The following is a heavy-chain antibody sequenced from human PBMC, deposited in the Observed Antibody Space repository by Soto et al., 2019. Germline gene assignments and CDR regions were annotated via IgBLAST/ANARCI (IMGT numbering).Heavy chain of an antibody. D-gene: IGHD3-3*01. CDR1: GDTFTSYG. Sequence: GASVKASCKASGDTFTSYGISWVRQAPEQGLEWMGWISAYNGNTNYAQKLQGRVTMTTDTSTSTAYMELRSLRSDDTAVYYCARESVTIFGVVPSADYWGQGTLVTVSS. CDR3: ARESVTIFGVVPSADY. V-gene: IGHV1-18*01. CDR2: ISAYNGNT. J-gene: IGHJ4*02.